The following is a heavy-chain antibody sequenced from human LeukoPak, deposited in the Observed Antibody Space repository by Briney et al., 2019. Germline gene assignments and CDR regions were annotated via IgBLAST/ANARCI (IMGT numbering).Heavy chain of an antibody. CDR1: GYSFSGYY. V-gene: IGHV1-2*02. Sequence: ASVNVSCKASGYSFSGYYVHWVRQAPGQGLEWMGWINPNSGGTNYAQNFQGRVTMTRDTSVSAAYMDLSRLRSDDTAVYYCARGGDVVVVPPANFPEFDYWGQGTLVTVSS. J-gene: IGHJ4*02. D-gene: IGHD2-2*01. CDR3: ARGGDVVVVPPANFPEFDY. CDR2: INPNSGGT.